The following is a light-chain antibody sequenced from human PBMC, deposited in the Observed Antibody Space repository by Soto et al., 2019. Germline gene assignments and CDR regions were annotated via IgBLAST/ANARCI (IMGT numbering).Light chain of an antibody. CDR1: QSISSW. Sequence: DIQMTQSPSTLSASVGDRVTITCRASQSISSWLAWYQQKPGKAPKLLIYKASSLESGVPSRFSGSGSGTEFTLTISSLQPDDFATYYCQQYNSYSWTFGQGXKVXX. CDR3: QQYNSYSWT. J-gene: IGKJ1*01. CDR2: KAS. V-gene: IGKV1-5*03.